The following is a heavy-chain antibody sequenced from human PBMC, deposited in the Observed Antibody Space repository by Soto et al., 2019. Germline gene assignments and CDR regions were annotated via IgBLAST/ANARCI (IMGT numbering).Heavy chain of an antibody. CDR2: ISGSGGST. CDR3: AKDRGYCSSTSCYVNGYFDY. V-gene: IGHV3-23*01. D-gene: IGHD2-2*01. Sequence: GGSLRLSCAASGFTFSSYAMSWVRQAPGKGLEWVSAISGSGGSTYYADSVKGRFTISRDNSKNTLYLQMNSLRAEDTAVYYCAKDRGYCSSTSCYVNGYFDYWGQGTLVTVSS. CDR1: GFTFSSYA. J-gene: IGHJ4*02.